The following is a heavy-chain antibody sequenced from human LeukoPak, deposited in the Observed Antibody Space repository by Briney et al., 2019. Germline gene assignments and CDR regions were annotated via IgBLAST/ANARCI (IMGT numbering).Heavy chain of an antibody. J-gene: IGHJ3*02. CDR2: ISWNSGSI. CDR3: AKDIGYDSSGYGAFDI. CDR1: GFTFDDYA. D-gene: IGHD3-22*01. V-gene: IGHV3-9*01. Sequence: PGGSLRLSCAASGFTFDDYAMHWVRQAPGKGLEWVSGISWNSGSIGYADSVKGRFTISRDNAKNSLYLQMNSLRAEDTALYYCAKDIGYDSSGYGAFDIWGQGTMVTVSS.